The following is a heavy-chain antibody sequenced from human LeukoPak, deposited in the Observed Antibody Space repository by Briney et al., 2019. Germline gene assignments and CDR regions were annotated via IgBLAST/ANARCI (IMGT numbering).Heavy chain of an antibody. CDR3: ARAHYGDYAFDY. CDR1: GGSISSYY. CDR2: VYYSGST. J-gene: IGHJ4*02. V-gene: IGHV4-59*01. Sequence: SETLSLTCTVSGGSISSYYWSWIRQPPGKGLEWIGYVYYSGSTNYNPSLKSRVTISGDTPKNQFSLKLSSVTAADTAVYYCARAHYGDYAFDYWGQGTLVTVSS. D-gene: IGHD4-17*01.